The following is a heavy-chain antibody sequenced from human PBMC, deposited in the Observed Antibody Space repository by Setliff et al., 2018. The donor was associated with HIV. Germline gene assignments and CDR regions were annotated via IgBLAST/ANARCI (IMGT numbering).Heavy chain of an antibody. CDR2: INHSGST. CDR1: GGSFSGYY. V-gene: IGHV4-34*01. CDR3: ATYYYGSGSGVQGISSIDY. D-gene: IGHD3-10*01. J-gene: IGHJ4*02. Sequence: TCAVDGGSFSGYYWSWIRQPPGKGLEWIGEINHSGSTNYNPSLKSRVTISADTSKNQLSLKLSSVTDADTAVYYCATYYYGSGSGVQGISSIDYWGQGTLVTVSS.